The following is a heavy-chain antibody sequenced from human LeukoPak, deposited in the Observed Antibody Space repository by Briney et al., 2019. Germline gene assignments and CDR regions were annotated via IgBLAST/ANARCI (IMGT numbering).Heavy chain of an antibody. D-gene: IGHD6-19*01. CDR1: GYTFTSYG. CDR2: ISAYNGNT. CDR3: ARDRDGAVAGY. J-gene: IGHJ4*02. V-gene: IGHV1-18*01. Sequence: ASVKVSCKASGYTFTSYGISWVRQAPGQGLEWMGWISAYNGNTNYAQKFQGRVTITTDESTSTAYMELSSLRSEDTAVYYCARDRDGAVAGYWGQGTLVTVSS.